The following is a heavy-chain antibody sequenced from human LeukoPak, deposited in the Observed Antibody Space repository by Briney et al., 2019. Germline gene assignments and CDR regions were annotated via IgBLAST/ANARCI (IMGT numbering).Heavy chain of an antibody. J-gene: IGHJ3*02. CDR2: INPNSGGT. CDR3: ARWGLYGSAPYPFDI. CDR1: GYTFTGYY. Sequence: GASVKVSCKASGYTFTGYYMHWVRQAPGQGLEWMGWINPNSGGTNYAQKFQGRVTMTRDTSISTAYMELSSLASDDTAVYYCARWGLYGSAPYPFDIWSQGTKVTVSS. V-gene: IGHV1-2*02. D-gene: IGHD3-10*01.